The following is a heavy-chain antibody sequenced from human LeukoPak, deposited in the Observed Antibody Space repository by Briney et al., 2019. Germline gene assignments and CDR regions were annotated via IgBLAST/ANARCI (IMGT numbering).Heavy chain of an antibody. Sequence: PSEALSLTCTVSGGSISSSSAYWGWIRQPPGKGLEWIGSIYYSKNTYYNPSLKSRVTISADTSKNQFSLTLGSVSATDTAVYYCVSPRGFSYGYLDYWGQGTLVTVSS. CDR1: GGSISSSSAY. CDR3: VSPRGFSYGYLDY. CDR2: IYYSKNT. V-gene: IGHV4-39*01. J-gene: IGHJ4*02. D-gene: IGHD5-18*01.